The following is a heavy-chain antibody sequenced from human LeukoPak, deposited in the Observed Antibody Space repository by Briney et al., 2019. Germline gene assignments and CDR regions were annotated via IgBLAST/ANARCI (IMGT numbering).Heavy chain of an antibody. V-gene: IGHV3-30*03. CDR3: ASGFSSSPYFDY. J-gene: IGHJ4*02. CDR2: ISYDGINK. CDR1: RFTFSTYG. D-gene: IGHD6-6*01. Sequence: GGSLRLSCAASRFTFSTYGMHWVRQAPGKGLEWVALISYDGINKYYADSVKGRFTISRDNSKSTLYLQMSSLRAEDTAVYYCASGFSSSPYFDYWGQGTLVTVSS.